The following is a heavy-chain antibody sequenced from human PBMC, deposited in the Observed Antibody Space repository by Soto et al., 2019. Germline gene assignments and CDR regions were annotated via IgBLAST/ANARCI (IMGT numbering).Heavy chain of an antibody. V-gene: IGHV5-51*01. CDR3: ATQNREDYYYYGMDV. CDR1: GFSFSKYT. J-gene: IGHJ6*02. Sequence: GESLKISCEGSGFSFSKYTVGWVRQIPGKGLEWMGIIHPGDSDTRYSPSFQGQVTISADKSISTAYLQWSSLKASDTAMYYCATQNREDYYYYGMDVWGQGTTVTVSS. CDR2: IHPGDSDT.